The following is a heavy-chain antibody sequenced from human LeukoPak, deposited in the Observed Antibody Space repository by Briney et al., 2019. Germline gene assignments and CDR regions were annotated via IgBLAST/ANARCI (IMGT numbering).Heavy chain of an antibody. D-gene: IGHD1-20*01. J-gene: IGHJ4*02. Sequence: PSETLSLTCAVYGGSFSGYYWSWIRQPAGKGLEWIGRIYTSGSTNYNPSLKSRVTISVDTSKNQFSLKLSSVTAADTAVYYCARARYNWNLFDYWGQGTLVTVSS. CDR3: ARARYNWNLFDY. V-gene: IGHV4-59*10. CDR2: IYTSGST. CDR1: GGSFSGYY.